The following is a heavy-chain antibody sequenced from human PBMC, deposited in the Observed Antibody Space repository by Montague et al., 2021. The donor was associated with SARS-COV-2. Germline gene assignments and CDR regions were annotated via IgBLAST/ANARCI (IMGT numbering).Heavy chain of an antibody. Sequence: SETLSLTCTVSGYSISSGYYWGWIRQPPGKGLEWIGSIYHSGSTYYNPSLKSRVTISVDTSKNQFSLKLSSVTAADTAVYYSCGGVGAPYYYYGMDVWGQGTTVTVSS. J-gene: IGHJ6*02. CDR1: GYSISSGYY. V-gene: IGHV4-38-2*02. CDR3: CGGVGAPYYYYGMDV. CDR2: IYHSGST. D-gene: IGHD1-26*01.